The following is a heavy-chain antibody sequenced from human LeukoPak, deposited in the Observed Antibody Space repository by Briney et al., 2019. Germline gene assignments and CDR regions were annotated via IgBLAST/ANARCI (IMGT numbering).Heavy chain of an antibody. Sequence: SVKVSCKASGGTFSSYAISWVRQAPGQGLEWMGGIIPIFGTTNYAQKFQGRVTITADESTSTAYMELSSLRSEDTAVYYCARGLRIYSSGWYGPGYWGQGTLVTVSS. D-gene: IGHD6-19*01. J-gene: IGHJ4*02. V-gene: IGHV1-69*01. CDR2: IIPIFGTT. CDR1: GGTFSSYA. CDR3: ARGLRIYSSGWYGPGY.